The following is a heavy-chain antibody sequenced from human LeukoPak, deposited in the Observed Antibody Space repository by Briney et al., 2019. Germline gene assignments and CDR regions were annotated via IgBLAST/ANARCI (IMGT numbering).Heavy chain of an antibody. V-gene: IGHV3-7*01. CDR3: ATSDY. CDR1: GFTFSGYD. Sequence: PERSLRLSCAASGFTFSGYDMHWVRQSPGKGLEWVANINQDGSEKYYVDSVKGRFTISRDNAKNSLYLQMNSLRAEDTAVYYCATSDYWGQGTLVTVSS. J-gene: IGHJ4*02. CDR2: INQDGSEK.